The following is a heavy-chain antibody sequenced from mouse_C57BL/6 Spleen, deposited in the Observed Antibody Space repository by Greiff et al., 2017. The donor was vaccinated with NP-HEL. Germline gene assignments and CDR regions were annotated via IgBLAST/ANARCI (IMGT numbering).Heavy chain of an antibody. CDR3: ARSGAWSFDY. J-gene: IGHJ2*01. CDR1: GYTFTSYW. D-gene: IGHD3-1*01. V-gene: IGHV1-64*01. CDR2: IHPNSGST. Sequence: QVQLQQSGAELVKPGASVKLSCKASGYTFTSYWMHWVKQRPGQGLEWIGMIHPNSGSTNYNEKFKSKATLTVDKASSTAYMQLSSLTSEDSAVYYCARSGAWSFDYWGQGTTLTVSS.